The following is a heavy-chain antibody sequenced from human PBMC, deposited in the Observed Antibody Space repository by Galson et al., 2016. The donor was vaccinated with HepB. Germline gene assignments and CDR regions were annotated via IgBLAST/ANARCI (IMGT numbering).Heavy chain of an antibody. CDR1: GFSVSRNY. D-gene: IGHD1-26*01. Sequence: SLRLSCAASGFSVSRNYLTWVRQAPGKGLEWVSLIYSGGETYYADSVKGRFTNPRDESKNTMFLQMNSLRVEDTAVYYCARDGGSNPNWAGGQGTLVTVSS. CDR3: ARDGGSNPNWA. J-gene: IGHJ4*02. V-gene: IGHV3-53*05. CDR2: IYSGGET.